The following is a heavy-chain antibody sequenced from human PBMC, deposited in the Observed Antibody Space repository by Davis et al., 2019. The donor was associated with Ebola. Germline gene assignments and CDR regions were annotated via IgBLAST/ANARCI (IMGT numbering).Heavy chain of an antibody. Sequence: GESLKISCAASGFSFETYLMNWVRRAPGKGLEWVSHISVGTGTIEYADSVKGRFTMSRDNAKNSLYLQMNTLRDKDTAVYYCARGRDYAFDIWGQGTMVTVSS. CDR1: GFSFETYL. J-gene: IGHJ3*02. V-gene: IGHV3-48*02. D-gene: IGHD2-21*02. CDR3: ARGRDYAFDI. CDR2: ISVGTGTI.